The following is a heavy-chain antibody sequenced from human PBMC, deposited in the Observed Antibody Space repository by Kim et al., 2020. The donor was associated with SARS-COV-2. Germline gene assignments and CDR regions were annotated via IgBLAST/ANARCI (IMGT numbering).Heavy chain of an antibody. J-gene: IGHJ6*02. CDR3: ARLYSSGRFYYYYYYGMDV. V-gene: IGHV1-46*01. D-gene: IGHD6-19*01. CDR1: GYTFTNYY. Sequence: ASVKVSCKASGYTFTNYYMHWVRQAPGQGLEWMGIINPSGGSTSYAQKFQGRVTMTRDTSTSTVYMDLSSLTSEDTAVYYCARLYSSGRFYYYYYYGMDVWGQGTTVTVSS. CDR2: INPSGGST.